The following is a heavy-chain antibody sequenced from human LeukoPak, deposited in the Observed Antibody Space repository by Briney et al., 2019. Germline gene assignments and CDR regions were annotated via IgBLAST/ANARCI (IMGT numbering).Heavy chain of an antibody. CDR1: GFTFSSYS. D-gene: IGHD3-3*01. CDR3: AREEDDFWSGYYKYFDY. Sequence: GGSLRLSCAASGFTFSSYSMNWVRQAPGKGLEWVSSISSSSSYIYYADSVKGRFTISRDNAKNSLYLQMNSLRAEDTAVYYCAREEDDFWSGYYKYFDYWGRGTLVTVSS. CDR2: ISSSSSYI. J-gene: IGHJ4*02. V-gene: IGHV3-21*01.